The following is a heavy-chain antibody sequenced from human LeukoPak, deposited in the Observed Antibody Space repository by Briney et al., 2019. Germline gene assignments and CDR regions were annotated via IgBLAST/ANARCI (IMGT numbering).Heavy chain of an antibody. CDR2: IYTSGST. J-gene: IGHJ4*02. D-gene: IGHD3-10*01. Sequence: SETLSLTCTVSGGSILSHYWSWIRQPAGKGLEWIGRIYTSGSTNYNPSLKSRVTISVDTSKNQFSLKLSSVTAADTAVYYCAGSTMVRGVIIRPPEYWGQGTLVTVSS. CDR3: AGSTMVRGVIIRPPEY. CDR1: GGSILSHY. V-gene: IGHV4-4*07.